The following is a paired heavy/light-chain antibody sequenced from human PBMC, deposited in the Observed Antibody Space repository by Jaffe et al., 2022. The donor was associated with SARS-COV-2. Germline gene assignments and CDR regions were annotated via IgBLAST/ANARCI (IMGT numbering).Light chain of an antibody. CDR2: WAS. V-gene: IGKV4-1*01. CDR3: HQYYTTPLT. Sequence: DIVMTQSPDSLAVSLGERATINCKSSQNLLYTSNNKNYLGWYQQKPGQPPKLLIYWASTRESGVPVRFSGSGSGTDFTLTISSLQAEDVAVYYCHQYYTTPLTFGGGTKVEIK. CDR1: QNLLYTSNNKNY. J-gene: IGKJ4*01.
Heavy chain of an antibody. V-gene: IGHV4-61*02. CDR1: GGSISSGSYY. Sequence: QVLLQESGPGLVRPSQTLSLTCTVSGGSISSGSYYWTWIRQAAGKGLEWIGRIDASGSTTYSPSLKSRVTISEDTSKNQFSLKLSSVTAADTAVYFCARDLGYYGSGSRNSAVGVWGQGTTVTVSS. D-gene: IGHD3-10*01. CDR3: ARDLGYYGSGSRNSAVGV. J-gene: IGHJ6*02. CDR2: IDASGST.